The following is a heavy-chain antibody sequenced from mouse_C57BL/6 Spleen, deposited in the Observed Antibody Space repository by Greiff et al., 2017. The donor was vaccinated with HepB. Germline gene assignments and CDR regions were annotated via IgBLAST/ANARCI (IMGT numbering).Heavy chain of an antibody. D-gene: IGHD1-1*01. CDR3: ARDALYYGSSYRYFDV. CDR2: ISDGGSYT. Sequence: DVQLQESGGGLVKPGGSLKLSCAASGFTFSSYAMSWVRQTPEKRLEWVATISDGGSYTYYPDNVKGRFTISRDNAKNNLYLQMSHLKSEDTAMYYCARDALYYGSSYRYFDVWGTGTTVTVSS. CDR1: GFTFSSYA. V-gene: IGHV5-4*01. J-gene: IGHJ1*03.